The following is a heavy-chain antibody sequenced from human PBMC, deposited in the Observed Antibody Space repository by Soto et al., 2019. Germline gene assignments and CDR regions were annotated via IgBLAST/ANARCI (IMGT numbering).Heavy chain of an antibody. CDR1: GGTFSSYA. J-gene: IGHJ6*02. D-gene: IGHD2-2*02. CDR3: ARAALGIVVVPAAILHYYGMDV. V-gene: IGHV1-69*01. Sequence: QVQLVQSGAEVKKPGSSVKVSCKASGGTFSSYAISWVRQAPGQGLEWMGGIIPIFGTANYAQKFQGRVTIPTDESTSTAYIELSSLRSEDTAVYYCARAALGIVVVPAAILHYYGMDVWGQGTTVTVSS. CDR2: IIPIFGTA.